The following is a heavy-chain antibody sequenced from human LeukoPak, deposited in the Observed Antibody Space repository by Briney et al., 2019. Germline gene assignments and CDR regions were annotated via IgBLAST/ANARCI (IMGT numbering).Heavy chain of an antibody. CDR3: ARGPPLGLYYYGMDV. J-gene: IGHJ6*02. V-gene: IGHV4-59*08. CDR2: IYYSGST. CDR1: GGSISSYY. Sequence: SETLSLTCTVSGGSISSYYWSWIRQPPGNGLEWIGYIYYSGSTNYNPSLKSRVTISVDTSKNQFSLKLSSVTAADTAVYYCARGPPLGLYYYGMDVWGQGTTVTVSS. D-gene: IGHD7-27*01.